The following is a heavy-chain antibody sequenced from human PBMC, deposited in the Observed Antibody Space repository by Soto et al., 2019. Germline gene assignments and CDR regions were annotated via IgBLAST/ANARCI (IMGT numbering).Heavy chain of an antibody. J-gene: IGHJ5*02. CDR3: AKDPKCCTIGSHFLDNWFDP. CDR1: GFTFSNYG. Sequence: GGSLRLSXAASGFTFSNYGMHWVRQPPGKGLEWVAVISYDGSHQFYTDSVKGRFTISRDNSKNTLYLQMNSLKTEDTAMYYCAKDPKCCTIGSHFLDNWFDPWGQGTLVTVST. V-gene: IGHV3-30*18. CDR2: ISYDGSHQ. D-gene: IGHD2-8*01.